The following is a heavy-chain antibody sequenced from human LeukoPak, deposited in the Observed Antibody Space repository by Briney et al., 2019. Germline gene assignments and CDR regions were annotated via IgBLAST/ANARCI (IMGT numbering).Heavy chain of an antibody. J-gene: IGHJ4*02. CDR1: GFTFSSYA. Sequence: GGSLRLSCAASGFTFSSYAMSWVRQTSGKGLEWVSAISASGASTYYADSVRGRFTVSRGNSNSTLYLQMNSLRAEDTAVYFCAKDPPHYETSGPYYLDYWGQGTLVTVSS. CDR2: ISASGAST. D-gene: IGHD3-22*01. CDR3: AKDPPHYETSGPYYLDY. V-gene: IGHV3-23*01.